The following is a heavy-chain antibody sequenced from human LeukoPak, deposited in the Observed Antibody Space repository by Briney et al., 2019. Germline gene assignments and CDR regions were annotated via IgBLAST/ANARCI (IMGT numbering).Heavy chain of an antibody. V-gene: IGHV1-2*06. CDR2: INPNNGGT. J-gene: IGHJ4*02. CDR3: ARTNNAYSSGWYLGTTDY. D-gene: IGHD6-19*01. Sequence: GASVKVSCKASGYTFTGYYMHWVRQAPGQGLEWMGRINPNNGGTNCAQKFQGRVTMTGDTSISTAYMELSSLRSDDTAVYYCARTNNAYSSGWYLGTTDYWGQGSLVTVSS. CDR1: GYTFTGYY.